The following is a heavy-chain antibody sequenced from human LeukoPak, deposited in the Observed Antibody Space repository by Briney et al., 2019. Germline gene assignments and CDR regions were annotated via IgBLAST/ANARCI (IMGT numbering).Heavy chain of an antibody. V-gene: IGHV3-30*03. CDR2: TSYNGRES. CDR1: DITFSSYG. CDR3: ASAAGPFDN. D-gene: IGHD6-13*01. Sequence: PGGSLRLSCEASDITFSSYGMHWVRQAPGKGLEWVAVTSYNGRESYYVDSVKGRFTISRDNSKNTLYLQMNSLRAEDTAVYYCASAAGPFDNWGQGTLVTVSS. J-gene: IGHJ4*02.